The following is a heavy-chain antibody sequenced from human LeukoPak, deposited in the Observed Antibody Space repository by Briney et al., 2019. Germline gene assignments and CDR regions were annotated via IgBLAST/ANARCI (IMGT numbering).Heavy chain of an antibody. CDR2: IYYSGST. Sequence: SETLSLTCAVSGYSTSSGYSWGWIRQPPGKGLEWIGSIYYSGSTYYNPSLKSRVTISMDTSKNQFSLKLGSVTAADTAVYYCAGGYDILTGYDYWGQGTLVTVSS. CDR1: GYSTSSGYS. V-gene: IGHV4-38-2*01. D-gene: IGHD3-9*01. J-gene: IGHJ4*02. CDR3: AGGYDILTGYDY.